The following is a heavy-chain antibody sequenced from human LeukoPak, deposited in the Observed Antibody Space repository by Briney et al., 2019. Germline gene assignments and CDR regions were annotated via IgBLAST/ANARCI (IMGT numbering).Heavy chain of an antibody. CDR3: ARRPYDYVWGSYRSYYFDY. CDR2: IYYSGST. D-gene: IGHD3-16*02. CDR1: GGSISSSSYS. Sequence: SETLSLTCTVSGGSISSSSYSWGWIRQPPGKGLEWIGSIYYSGSTYYNPSLKSRVTISVDTSKNQFSLKLSSVTAADTAVYYCARRPYDYVWGSYRSYYFDYWGQGTLVTVSS. J-gene: IGHJ4*02. V-gene: IGHV4-39*01.